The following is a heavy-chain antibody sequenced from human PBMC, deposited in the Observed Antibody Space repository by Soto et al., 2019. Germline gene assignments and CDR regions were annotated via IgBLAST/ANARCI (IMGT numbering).Heavy chain of an antibody. V-gene: IGHV3-23*01. CDR3: AKAAGSGYYYYMDV. Sequence: GESLKISCAASGFTFSSYAMSWVRQAPGKGLEWVSAISGSGGSTYYADSVKGRFTISRDNSKNTLYLQMNSLRAEDTAVYYCAKAAGSGYYYYMDVWGKGTTVTVSS. J-gene: IGHJ6*03. D-gene: IGHD6-25*01. CDR2: ISGSGGST. CDR1: GFTFSSYA.